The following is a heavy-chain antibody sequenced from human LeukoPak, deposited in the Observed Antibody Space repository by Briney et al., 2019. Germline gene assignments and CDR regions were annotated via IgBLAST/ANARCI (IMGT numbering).Heavy chain of an antibody. V-gene: IGHV4-34*01. J-gene: IGHJ5*02. CDR1: GGSFSGYY. CDR3: ARVDRKAVGH. Sequence: SETLSLTCAVYGGSFSGYYWSWIRQPPGKGLEWIGEINHSGSTNYNPSLKRRVTISVYSSKNQFSLKLSSVTAADTAVYYCARVDRKAVGHWGQGTLVTVSS. D-gene: IGHD2-15*01. CDR2: INHSGST.